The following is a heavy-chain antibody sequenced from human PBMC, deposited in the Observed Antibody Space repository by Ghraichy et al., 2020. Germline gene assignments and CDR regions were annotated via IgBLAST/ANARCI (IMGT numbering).Heavy chain of an antibody. J-gene: IGHJ3*02. CDR1: GFSFSSYG. CDR3: AKESKRWLQTWVDVFDI. Sequence: LSLTCAASGFSFSSYGMHWVRQAPGKGLEWVAVISYDGNNKFYADSVKGRFTISRDNSKNTLYLQMNNLRPEDTAVYYCAKESKRWLQTWVDVFDIWGQGTMVTVSS. CDR2: ISYDGNNK. V-gene: IGHV3-30*18. D-gene: IGHD5-24*01.